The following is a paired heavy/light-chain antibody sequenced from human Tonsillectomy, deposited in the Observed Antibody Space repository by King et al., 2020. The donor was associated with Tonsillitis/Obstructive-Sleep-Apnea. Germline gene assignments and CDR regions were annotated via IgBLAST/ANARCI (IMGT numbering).Light chain of an antibody. Sequence: QSVLTQPPSVSGAPGQRVTISCTGSSSNIGAGYDVHWYQQLPGTAPKVLIYGNSNRPSGVPDRFSGSKSGTSASLAITGLQAEDEADYYCQSYDSSLSGSGVVFGGGTKLTVL. CDR3: QSYDSSLSGSGVV. V-gene: IGLV1-40*01. CDR2: GNS. J-gene: IGLJ2*01. CDR1: SSNIGAGYD.
Heavy chain of an antibody. V-gene: IGHV1-69*12. CDR3: ARSSRDYGDYSFLFYYYMDV. Sequence: QVQLVQSGAEVKKPGSSVKVSCKASGGTFSSYAISWVRQAPGQGLEWMGGIIPMIGTANYAQKFQGRVTITADESTSTAYMELSSLRSEDTAVYYCARSSRDYGDYSFLFYYYMDVWGKGTTVTVSS. CDR2: IIPMIGTA. J-gene: IGHJ6*03. D-gene: IGHD4-17*01. CDR1: GGTFSSYA.